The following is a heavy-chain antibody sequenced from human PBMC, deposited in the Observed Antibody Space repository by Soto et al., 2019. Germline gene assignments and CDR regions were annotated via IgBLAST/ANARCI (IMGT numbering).Heavy chain of an antibody. D-gene: IGHD5-18*01. CDR1: GGSFSDYY. CDR2: FSHSEST. CDR3: ARGMDSAKTGY. Sequence: PSETLSLTCXFYGGSFSDYYWSWIRQPPGKGLEWIGEFSHSESTNYNPSLKSRVSISVDTSKNQVSLKMYSVTAADTAVYYCARGMDSAKTGYWGQGTLVTVSS. V-gene: IGHV4-34*01. J-gene: IGHJ4*02.